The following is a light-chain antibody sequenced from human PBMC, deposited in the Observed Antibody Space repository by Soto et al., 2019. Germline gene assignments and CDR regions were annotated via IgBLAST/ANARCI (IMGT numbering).Light chain of an antibody. CDR3: QHYNNLPPFT. CDR1: QSVASTY. J-gene: IGKJ3*01. V-gene: IGKV3-15*01. Sequence: EIVMTKSPATLSVCPGERATLSCRASQSVASTYLAWFQQKPGQAPRLLIYGASTRATGIPARFSGSGSGTEFTLTISSLQSEDFAVYYCQHYNNLPPFTFGAGTKVDIK. CDR2: GAS.